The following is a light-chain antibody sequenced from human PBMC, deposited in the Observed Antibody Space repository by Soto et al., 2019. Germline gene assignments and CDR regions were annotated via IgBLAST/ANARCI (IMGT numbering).Light chain of an antibody. CDR3: QKYKSY. CDR2: DAS. Sequence: DFQMTQSPSTLSASVGDKVTMTCRASQSIGSWLAWYQQKPGKAPKVLIYDASSLDSGVPSRISGSGSGTEFTRTISGLQPDDFATYYCQKYKSYFGQGTRLEIK. V-gene: IGKV1-5*01. CDR1: QSIGSW. J-gene: IGKJ5*01.